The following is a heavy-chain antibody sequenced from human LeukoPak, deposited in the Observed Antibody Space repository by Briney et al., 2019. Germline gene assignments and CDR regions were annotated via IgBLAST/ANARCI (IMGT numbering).Heavy chain of an antibody. Sequence: SQTLSLTCAVSGGSISSGGYSWSWIRQPPGKGLEWIGYIYYSGSTYYNPSLKSRVTISVDTSKNQFSLKLSSVTAADTAVYYCARQLSLGDSSGWYGDYYYYHMDVWGKGTTVTVSS. CDR2: IYYSGST. CDR3: ARQLSLGDSSGWYGDYYYYHMDV. J-gene: IGHJ6*03. D-gene: IGHD6-19*01. V-gene: IGHV4-30-4*07. CDR1: GGSISSGGYS.